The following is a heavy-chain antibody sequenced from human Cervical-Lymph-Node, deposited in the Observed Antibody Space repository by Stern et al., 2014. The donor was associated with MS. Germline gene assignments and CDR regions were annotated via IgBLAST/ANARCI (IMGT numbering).Heavy chain of an antibody. V-gene: IGHV1-3*01. CDR3: ARATHYDPQPRDFYYGMDV. CDR1: GYAFTKYA. D-gene: IGHD3-16*01. Sequence: QMXLVQSGAEVKKPGASVHVSCKASGYAFTKYAIHWVRQAPGQRLQWMGWIYGGNGNTKYSQTFQGRVTFTQDTSATTAYMEVRSLRSDDTAVYYCARATHYDPQPRDFYYGMDVWGQGTTVIVSS. J-gene: IGHJ6*02. CDR2: IYGGNGNT.